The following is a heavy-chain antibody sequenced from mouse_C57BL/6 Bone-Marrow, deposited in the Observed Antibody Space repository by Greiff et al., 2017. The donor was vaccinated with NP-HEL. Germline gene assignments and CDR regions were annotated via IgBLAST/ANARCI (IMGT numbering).Heavy chain of an antibody. D-gene: IGHD1-1*01. J-gene: IGHJ2*01. CDR3: ARWVDFYYGSSYFDY. CDR1: GYAFSSYW. CDR2: IYPGDGDT. V-gene: IGHV1-80*01. Sequence: VQLQQSGAELVKPGASVKISCKASGYAFSSYWMNWVKQRPGKGLEWIGQIYPGDGDTNYNGKFKGKATLTADKSSSTAYMQLSSLTSEDSAVYFCARWVDFYYGSSYFDYWGQGTTLTVSS.